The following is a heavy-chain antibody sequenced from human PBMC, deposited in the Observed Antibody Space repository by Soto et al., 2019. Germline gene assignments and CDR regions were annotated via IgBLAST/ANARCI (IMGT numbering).Heavy chain of an antibody. CDR2: IIPIFGTA. D-gene: IGHD3-10*01. CDR3: AIQSSGSYYDPYYRYGMDV. CDR1: GGTLSSYA. J-gene: IGHJ6*02. V-gene: IGHV1-69*01. Sequence: QVQLVQSGAEVKKPGSSVKVSCKASGGTLSSYAISWVRQAPGQGLEWMGGIIPIFGTANYAQKFQGRVTITADASTSTAYMELSSLRSEDTAVYYCAIQSSGSYYDPYYRYGMDVWGQGTTVTVSS.